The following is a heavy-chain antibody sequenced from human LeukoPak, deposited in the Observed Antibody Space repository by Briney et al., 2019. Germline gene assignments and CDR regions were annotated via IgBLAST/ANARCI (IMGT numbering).Heavy chain of an antibody. J-gene: IGHJ4*02. D-gene: IGHD1-26*01. CDR3: ALISGSYTLDY. Sequence: SETLSLTCTVSGYSISSGYYWGWIRQPPGKGLEWIGSIYHSGSTYYNASLKSRVTISVDTSKNQFSLKLSSVTAADTAVYYCALISGSYTLDYWGQGTLVTVSS. V-gene: IGHV4-38-2*02. CDR1: GYSISSGYY. CDR2: IYHSGST.